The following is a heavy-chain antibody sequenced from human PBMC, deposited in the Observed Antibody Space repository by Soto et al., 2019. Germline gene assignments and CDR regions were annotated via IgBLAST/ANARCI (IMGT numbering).Heavy chain of an antibody. CDR1: GFTFTSSV. J-gene: IGHJ4*02. CDR3: ATGPYSSSWYFDY. V-gene: IGHV1-58*02. D-gene: IGHD6-13*01. CDR2: VVVGTGNT. Sequence: ASVKVSCKASGFTFTSSVMQWVRQARGQRLEWIGWVVVGTGNTNYAQKFQERVTITRDMSTSTAYMELSSLRSEDTAVYYCATGPYSSSWYFDYWGQGTQVTVSS.